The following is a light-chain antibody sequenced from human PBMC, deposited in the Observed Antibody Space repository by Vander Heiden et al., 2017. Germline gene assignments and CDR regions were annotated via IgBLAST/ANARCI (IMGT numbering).Light chain of an antibody. Sequence: ELVFTQSTGTLSLSPGERGTLSCRARQSYSSNYLAWYQQKPGKAPRLLIYGATNRATGIPDRFSGSGSGTDFTLTISRLEPEDFAVYYCQQYYASPRTFGQGTNVEIK. J-gene: IGKJ1*01. CDR1: QSYSSNY. V-gene: IGKV3-20*01. CDR2: GAT. CDR3: QQYYASPRT.